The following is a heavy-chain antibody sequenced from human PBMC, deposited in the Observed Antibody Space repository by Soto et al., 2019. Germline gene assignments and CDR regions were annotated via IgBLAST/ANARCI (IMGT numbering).Heavy chain of an antibody. CDR3: ARGGRDKYDFWSGYYKSHYYYGMDV. D-gene: IGHD3-3*01. CDR2: IYHSGST. Sequence: PSETLSLTCAVSGGSISSGGYSWSWIRQPPGKGLEWIGYIYHSGSTYYNPSLKSRVTISVDRSKNQFSLKLSSVTAADTAVYCCARGGRDKYDFWSGYYKSHYYYGMDVRGQGTTVTVSS. CDR1: GGSISSGGYS. J-gene: IGHJ6*02. V-gene: IGHV4-30-2*01.